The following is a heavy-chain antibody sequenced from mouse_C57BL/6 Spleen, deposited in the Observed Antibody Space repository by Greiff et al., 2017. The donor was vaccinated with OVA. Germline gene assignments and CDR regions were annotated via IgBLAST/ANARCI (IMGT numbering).Heavy chain of an antibody. CDR1: GYAFSSSW. CDR2: IYPGDGDT. D-gene: IGHD2-2*01. J-gene: IGHJ4*01. V-gene: IGHV1-82*01. Sequence: QVQLQQSGPELVKPGASVKISCTASGYAFSSSWMNWVQQRPGKGLEWIGRIYPGDGDTYYPGTVKGKATLTADKSSSTAYMQLSSLTSEDSAVYFGARASGYGGGDYYAMDYWGQGTSVTVSS. CDR3: ARASGYGGGDYYAMDY.